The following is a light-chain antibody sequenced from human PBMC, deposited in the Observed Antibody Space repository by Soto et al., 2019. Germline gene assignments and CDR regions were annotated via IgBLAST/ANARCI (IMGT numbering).Light chain of an antibody. CDR1: QSISSW. J-gene: IGKJ4*01. Sequence: DIQMTHPRTLSASVGDRVTISCRASQSISSWFAWYQQKPGKAPKLLIYKASSLESGVPSRFSGSGSGTEFTLTISSLQPDDFASYYCQQYNSYSTFGGGTKVDIK. V-gene: IGKV1-5*03. CDR3: QQYNSYST. CDR2: KAS.